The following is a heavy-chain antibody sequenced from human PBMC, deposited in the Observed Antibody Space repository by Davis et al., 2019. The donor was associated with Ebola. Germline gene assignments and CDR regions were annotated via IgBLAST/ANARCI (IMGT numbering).Heavy chain of an antibody. J-gene: IGHJ6*03. V-gene: IGHV4-59*01. CDR1: GGSISSYY. Sequence: MPSETLSLTCTVSGGSISSYYWSWIRQPPGKGLEWIGYIYYSGSTNYSPSLKSRVTISVDTSKNQFSLKLSSVTAADTAVYYCARDAHTLSRYYYYYHMDVWGKGTTVTVSS. CDR2: IYYSGST. CDR3: ARDAHTLSRYYYYYHMDV.